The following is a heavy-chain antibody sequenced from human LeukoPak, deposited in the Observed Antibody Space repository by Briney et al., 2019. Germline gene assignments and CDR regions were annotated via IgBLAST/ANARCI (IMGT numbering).Heavy chain of an antibody. CDR3: ARQVADYYMDV. Sequence: SETLSLTCAVYGGSFSGYYWSWIRQPPGKGLEWIGEINHSGSTNYNPSLKSRVTISVDTSKNQFSLKLSSVTAADTAVYYCARQVADYYMDVWGKGTTVTVSS. CDR1: GGSFSGYY. V-gene: IGHV4-34*01. J-gene: IGHJ6*03. CDR2: INHSGST.